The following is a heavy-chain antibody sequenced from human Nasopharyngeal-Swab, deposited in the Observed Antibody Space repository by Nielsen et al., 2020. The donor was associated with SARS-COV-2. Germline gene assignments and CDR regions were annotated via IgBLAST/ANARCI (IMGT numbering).Heavy chain of an antibody. CDR2: IWYDGSNK. J-gene: IGHJ4*02. CDR3: TRRNDC. CDR1: GFTVRSNG. Sequence: GGSLRLSCAASGFTVRSNGMHWVRQAPGKGLEWVAVIWYDGSNKYYADSVEGRFTVSRDESRNTLYLQMNNLRAEDTAVYYCTRRNDCWGQGTLVTVSS. V-gene: IGHV3-33*01.